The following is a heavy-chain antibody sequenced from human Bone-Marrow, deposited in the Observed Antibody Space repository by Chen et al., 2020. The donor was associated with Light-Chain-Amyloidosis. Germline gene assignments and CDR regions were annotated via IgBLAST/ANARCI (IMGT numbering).Heavy chain of an antibody. CDR3: AREGLITMIVVVDSWYFDL. Sequence: WVRQAPGKGLEWVSTISGSGGSRYYGDSVKGRFTISRDNSKNTLYLQMNSLRAEDTAVYYCAREGLITMIVVVDSWYFDLWGRGTLVTVSS. J-gene: IGHJ2*01. CDR2: ISGSGGSR. D-gene: IGHD3-22*01. V-gene: IGHV3-23*01.